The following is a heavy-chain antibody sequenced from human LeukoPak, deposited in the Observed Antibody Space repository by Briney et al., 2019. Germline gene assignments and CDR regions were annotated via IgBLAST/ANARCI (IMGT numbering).Heavy chain of an antibody. CDR2: IIPIFGTA. CDR1: GYTFTSYY. Sequence: EASVKVSCKASGYTFTSYYMHWVRQAPGQGLEWMGGIIPIFGTANYAQKFQGRVTITADKSTSTAYMELSSLRSEDTAVYYCATTSLVDTAMIYYYYMDVWGKGTTVTVSS. D-gene: IGHD5-18*01. CDR3: ATTSLVDTAMIYYYYMDV. J-gene: IGHJ6*03. V-gene: IGHV1-69*06.